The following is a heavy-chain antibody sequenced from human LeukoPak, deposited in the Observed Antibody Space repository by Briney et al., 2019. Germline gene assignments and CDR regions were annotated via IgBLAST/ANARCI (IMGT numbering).Heavy chain of an antibody. CDR3: ARVVRLVVPAAIGDYYYYYMDV. J-gene: IGHJ6*03. D-gene: IGHD2-2*02. V-gene: IGHV1-69*01. CDR2: VIPIFGTA. CDR1: GGTFSSYA. Sequence: SVKVSCKASGGTFSSYAISWVRQARGQGLEWMGGVIPIFGTANYAQKFQGRVTITADESTSTAYMELSSLRSEDTAVYYCARVVRLVVPAAIGDYYYYYMDVWGKGTTVTVSS.